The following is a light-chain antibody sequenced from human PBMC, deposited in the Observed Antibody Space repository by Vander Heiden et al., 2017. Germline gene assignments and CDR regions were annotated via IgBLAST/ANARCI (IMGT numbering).Light chain of an antibody. CDR2: DVT. CDR3: SSYRAGITVV. J-gene: IGLJ2*01. Sequence: QSALTQPAAVSGSPGQTITISCTGTSRDVGGYEYVSWYQCHPGRVPKLIIHDVTERPSGISNRFSGSKSGNRASLTISGLQAEDEAVYYCSSYRAGITVVFGGGTKVTVL. CDR1: SRDVGGYEY. V-gene: IGLV2-14*03.